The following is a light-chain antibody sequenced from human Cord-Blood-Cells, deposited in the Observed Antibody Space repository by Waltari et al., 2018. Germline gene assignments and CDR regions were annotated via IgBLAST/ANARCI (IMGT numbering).Light chain of an antibody. CDR2: DAS. CDR1: QSISSW. Sequence: DIQMTQSPSTLSASVGDRVTITCRVSQSISSWLAWYQQKPGKAPKLLIYDASSFESGVPSRFSGSGSGTEFTLTISSLQPDDFATYYCQQYNSYPWTFGQGTKVEIK. J-gene: IGKJ1*01. V-gene: IGKV1-5*01. CDR3: QQYNSYPWT.